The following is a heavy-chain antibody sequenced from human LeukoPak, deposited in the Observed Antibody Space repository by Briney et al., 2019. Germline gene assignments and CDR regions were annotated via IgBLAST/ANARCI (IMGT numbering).Heavy chain of an antibody. Sequence: PGGSLRLSCAASGFTFSSYWMSWVRQAPGKGLEWVAFIRYDESNKFYADSVKGRFTISRDNSKNILFLQMNSLRAEDTAVYYCATMQWLEGVDWFDPWGQGTLVTVSS. CDR1: GFTFSSYW. D-gene: IGHD6-19*01. V-gene: IGHV3-30*02. CDR2: IRYDESNK. J-gene: IGHJ5*02. CDR3: ATMQWLEGVDWFDP.